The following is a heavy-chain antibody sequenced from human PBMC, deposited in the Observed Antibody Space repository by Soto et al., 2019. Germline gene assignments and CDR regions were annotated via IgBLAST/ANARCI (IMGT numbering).Heavy chain of an antibody. CDR2: ISAYNGNT. CDR1: GYTFTSYG. J-gene: IGHJ5*02. V-gene: IGHV1-18*01. D-gene: IGHD3-10*01. CDR3: ARDDPFGNRRITMDRGATNWFDP. Sequence: QVQLVQSGAEVKKPGASVKVSCKASGYTFTSYGISWVRQAPGQGLEWMGWISAYNGNTNYAQKLQGRVTMTTDPSTSKAYMELRSLRSDDTAVYYCARDDPFGNRRITMDRGATNWFDPWGQGTLVTVSS.